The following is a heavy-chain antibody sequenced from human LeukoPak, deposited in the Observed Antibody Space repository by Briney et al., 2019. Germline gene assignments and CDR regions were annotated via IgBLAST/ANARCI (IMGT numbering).Heavy chain of an antibody. CDR3: ARAQKDDFWSGYYKYYFDY. V-gene: IGHV3-53*01. Sequence: GGSLRLPCAASGFTVSSNYMSWVRQAPGKGLEWVSVIYSGGSTYYADSVKGRFTISRDNSKNTLYLQMSSLRAEDTAVYYCARAQKDDFWSGYYKYYFDYWGQGTLVTVSS. CDR1: GFTVSSNY. J-gene: IGHJ4*02. D-gene: IGHD3-3*01. CDR2: IYSGGST.